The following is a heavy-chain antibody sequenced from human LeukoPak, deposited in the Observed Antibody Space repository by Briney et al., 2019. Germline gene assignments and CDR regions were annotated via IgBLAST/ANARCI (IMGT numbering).Heavy chain of an antibody. V-gene: IGHV6-1*01. J-gene: IGHJ4*02. CDR3: ARGLDTAIAF. Sequence: SQTLSLTCAISGDSVSSNSATCNWIRQSPSRCLEWLGRTYYKSKWHSDYAVSVKSRIILNPDTSKNQFSLQLNSVTPEDTAVYFCARGLDTAIAFWGQGTLVTVSS. CDR2: TYYKSKWHS. D-gene: IGHD5-18*01. CDR1: GDSVSSNSAT.